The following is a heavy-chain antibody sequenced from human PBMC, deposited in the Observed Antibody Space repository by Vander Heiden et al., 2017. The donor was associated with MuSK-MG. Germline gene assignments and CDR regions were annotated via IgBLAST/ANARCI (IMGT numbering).Heavy chain of an antibody. V-gene: IGHV3-66*01. CDR3: ARDLEYYYDSSGYYDYYYGMDV. CDR1: GFTVSSNY. Sequence: EVQLVESGGGLVQPGGSLRLSCAASGFTVSSNYMSWVRQAPGKGLEWVSVIYSGGSTYYADSVKGRFTISRDNSKNTLYLQMNSLRAEDTAVYYCARDLEYYYDSSGYYDYYYGMDVWGQGTTVTVSS. D-gene: IGHD3-22*01. CDR2: IYSGGST. J-gene: IGHJ6*02.